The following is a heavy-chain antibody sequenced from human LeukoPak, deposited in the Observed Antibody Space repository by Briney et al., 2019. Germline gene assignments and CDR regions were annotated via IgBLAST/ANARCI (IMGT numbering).Heavy chain of an antibody. D-gene: IGHD3-10*01. CDR2: ISGSGGGA. V-gene: IGHV3-23*01. J-gene: IGHJ4*02. CDR1: GFTFSTFA. CDR3: AMYYYGLGSYFPHYFDY. Sequence: GGSLRLSCAASGFTFSTFAMSWVRQAPGKGLEWVSAISGSGGGAYYADSVKGRFTVSRDNSKNTLYLQMNTLRAEDTAVYYCAMYYYGLGSYFPHYFDYWGQGTPVTVSS.